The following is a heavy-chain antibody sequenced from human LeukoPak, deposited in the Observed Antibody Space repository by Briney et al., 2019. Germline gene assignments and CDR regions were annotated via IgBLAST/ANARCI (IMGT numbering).Heavy chain of an antibody. D-gene: IGHD6-19*01. CDR1: GFTFSSYG. CDR2: ISGSGDGT. CDR3: AARPTSAAVAPSDF. V-gene: IGHV3-23*01. J-gene: IGHJ4*02. Sequence: GGSLRLPCAASGFTFSSYGMHWVRQAPGKGLEWVSAISGSGDGTYYADSVKGRFTISRDNSKSMLYLEMNSLRAEDTATYYCAARPTSAAVAPSDFWGQGTLVTVSS.